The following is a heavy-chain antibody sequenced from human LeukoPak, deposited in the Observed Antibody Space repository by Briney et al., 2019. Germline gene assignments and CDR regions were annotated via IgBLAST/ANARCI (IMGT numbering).Heavy chain of an antibody. CDR2: MNPNSGNT. CDR3: ARWRIVAPLRYYYYGMDV. D-gene: IGHD2-15*01. CDR1: GYTFTSYD. V-gene: IGHV1-8*01. J-gene: IGHJ6*02. Sequence: ASVKVSCKASGYTFTSYDINWVRQATGQGLEWMGWMNPNSGNTGYAQKFQGRVTMTRNTSISTAYMELSSLRSEDTAAYYCARWRIVAPLRYYYYGMDVWGQGTTVTVSS.